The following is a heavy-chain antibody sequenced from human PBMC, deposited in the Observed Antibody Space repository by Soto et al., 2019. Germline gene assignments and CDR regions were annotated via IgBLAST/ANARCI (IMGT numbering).Heavy chain of an antibody. D-gene: IGHD3-9*01. J-gene: IGHJ4*02. CDR2: VNPTSGNT. CDR3: ASWAGYSK. Sequence: QVQLVQSGAEVKKPGASVKVSCKVSGYTFTDYDINWVRQASGQGLEWMGWVNPTSGNTGYAQKFQGRVTMTWNTSISTAYVELGSLRSEDTAVYYCASWAGYSKWGQGTLVTVST. CDR1: GYTFTDYD. V-gene: IGHV1-8*01.